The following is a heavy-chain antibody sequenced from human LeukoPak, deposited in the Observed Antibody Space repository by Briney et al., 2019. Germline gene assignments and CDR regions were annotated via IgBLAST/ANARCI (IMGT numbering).Heavy chain of an antibody. J-gene: IGHJ3*02. D-gene: IGHD3-22*01. V-gene: IGHV4-61*02. CDR3: ARVEYYYDSSGYYPRPYAFDI. Sequence: PSETPSLTCTVSGGSISSSSYYWSWIRQPAGKGLEWIGRIYTSGSTNYNPSLKSRVTMSVDTSKNQFSLKLSSVTAADTAVYYCARVEYYYDSSGYYPRPYAFDIWGQGTMVTVSS. CDR2: IYTSGST. CDR1: GGSISSSSYY.